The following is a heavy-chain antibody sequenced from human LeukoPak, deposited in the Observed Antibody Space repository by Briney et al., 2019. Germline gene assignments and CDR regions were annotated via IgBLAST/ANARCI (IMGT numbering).Heavy chain of an antibody. CDR1: GFGFNSFN. J-gene: IGHJ1*01. Sequence: PGGSLRLSCAASGFGFNSFNMHWVRQAPGKGLEWVSSISPSGTGYIYYADSASGRFIISSDNAMDSLYLQMNSLRAEDTAVYYCVRGGPNSYDSSGEYLTYFQNWGQGTPVTVSS. CDR2: ISPSGTGYI. CDR3: VRGGPNSYDSSGEYLTYFQN. D-gene: IGHD3-22*01. V-gene: IGHV3-21*06.